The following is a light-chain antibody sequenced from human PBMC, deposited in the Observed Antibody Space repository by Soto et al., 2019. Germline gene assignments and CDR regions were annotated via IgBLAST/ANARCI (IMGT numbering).Light chain of an antibody. Sequence: QSVLTQPASVSGSPGQSIIISCSGSSSDIGGYDLVSWYQHHPDKAPKVIIYEGVKRPSGVSTRFSGSKSGNTASLTISGLQADDEADYYCCSYAGGRTYVFGAGTKLTVL. CDR2: EGV. V-gene: IGLV2-23*01. J-gene: IGLJ1*01. CDR3: CSYAGGRTYV. CDR1: SSDIGGYDL.